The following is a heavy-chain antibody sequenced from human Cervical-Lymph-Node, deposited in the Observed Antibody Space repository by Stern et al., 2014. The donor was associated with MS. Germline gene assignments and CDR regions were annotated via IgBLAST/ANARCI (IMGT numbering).Heavy chain of an antibody. Sequence: QVTLRESGPTMVKPTQTLTLTCNFSGFSISTSAVGVGRIRQPPGQALEWLAFIYWDDRKRYSPSLKNRLTITKDTSKIQVVLTMNNMDPVDTATFYCATHAPGVVPAALDYWGQGTLVTVS. J-gene: IGHJ4*02. D-gene: IGHD2-2*01. V-gene: IGHV2-5*02. CDR3: ATHAPGVVPAALDY. CDR1: GFSISTSAVG. CDR2: IYWDDRK.